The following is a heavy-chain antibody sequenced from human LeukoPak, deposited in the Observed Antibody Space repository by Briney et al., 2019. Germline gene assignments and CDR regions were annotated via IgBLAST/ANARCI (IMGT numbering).Heavy chain of an antibody. D-gene: IGHD1-26*01. CDR1: GDSVSSNSAA. J-gene: IGHJ5*02. Sequence: QTLSLTCAISGDSVSSNSAAWNWIRQSPARGLEWLGRTYYRCKWYNDYAVSVKSRITINPDTSKNQFSLQLNSVTPEDTAVYYCARDLGGGSKPGGATNWFDPWGQGTLVTVSS. CDR2: TYYRCKWYN. CDR3: ARDLGGGSKPGGATNWFDP. V-gene: IGHV6-1*01.